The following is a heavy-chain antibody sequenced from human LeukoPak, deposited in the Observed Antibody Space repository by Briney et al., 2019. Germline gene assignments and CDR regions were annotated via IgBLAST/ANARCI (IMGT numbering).Heavy chain of an antibody. CDR1: GFTFSDYG. Sequence: PGRSLRLSCAAPGFTFSDYGMHWVRQAPGKGLEWVTLISYDGNYRYYADSVQGRFTISRDNAKNSLYLQMNSLRAEDTAVYYCARGRGSYGADYYYMDVWGKGTTVTVSS. CDR2: ISYDGNYR. CDR3: ARGRGSYGADYYYMDV. D-gene: IGHD1-26*01. V-gene: IGHV3-30*03. J-gene: IGHJ6*03.